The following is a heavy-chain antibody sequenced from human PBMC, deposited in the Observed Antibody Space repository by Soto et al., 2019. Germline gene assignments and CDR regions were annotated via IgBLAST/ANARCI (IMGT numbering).Heavy chain of an antibody. CDR1: GFTFSSYS. J-gene: IGHJ4*02. D-gene: IGHD2-8*01. Sequence: GGSLRLSCAASGFTFSSYSMNWVRQAPGKGLEWVSSISSSSSYIYYADSVKGRFTISRDNAKNSLYLQMNSLRAEDTAVYYCARDPPYCTNGVCYVWGQGTLVTVSS. CDR3: ARDPPYCTNGVCYV. V-gene: IGHV3-21*01. CDR2: ISSSSSYI.